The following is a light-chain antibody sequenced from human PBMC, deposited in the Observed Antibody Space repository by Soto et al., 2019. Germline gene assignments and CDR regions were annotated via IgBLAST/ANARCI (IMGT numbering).Light chain of an antibody. CDR1: SSGVGGYNY. CDR2: EVS. V-gene: IGLV2-14*01. CDR3: SSYTSSSTLGYV. Sequence: QSALTQPASVSGSPGQSITISCTGTSSGVGGYNYVSWYQQHPGKAPKLMIYEVSNRPSGVSNRFSGSKSGNTASLNIPGLQAEDEADYYCSSYTSSSTLGYVFGTGTKVTVL. J-gene: IGLJ1*01.